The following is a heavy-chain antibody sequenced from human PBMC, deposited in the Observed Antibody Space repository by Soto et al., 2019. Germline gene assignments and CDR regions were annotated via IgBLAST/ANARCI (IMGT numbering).Heavy chain of an antibody. Sequence: SETLSLTCTVSGGSISSSSYYWGWIRQPPGKGLEWIGSIYYSGSTYYNPSLKSRVTISVDTSKNQFSLKLSSVTAADTAVYYCARQGSIAAAEYYYYGMDVWGQGTTVTVSS. D-gene: IGHD6-13*01. J-gene: IGHJ6*02. CDR1: GGSISSSSYY. V-gene: IGHV4-39*01. CDR3: ARQGSIAAAEYYYYGMDV. CDR2: IYYSGST.